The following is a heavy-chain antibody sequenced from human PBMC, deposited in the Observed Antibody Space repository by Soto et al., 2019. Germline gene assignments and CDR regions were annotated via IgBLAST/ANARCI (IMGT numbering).Heavy chain of an antibody. Sequence: SETLSVTCTVSGGSVSSGDYYWSWIRQPPGKGLEWIGCIYYSGSTNYNPSLKSRVTISLDTSKSQFSLKLTSVAAADTAVYYCARIPVDTYMINWLAPWGQGPLVT. V-gene: IGHV4-61*08. D-gene: IGHD5-18*01. CDR1: GGSVSSGDYY. CDR3: ARIPVDTYMINWLAP. CDR2: IYYSGST. J-gene: IGHJ5*02.